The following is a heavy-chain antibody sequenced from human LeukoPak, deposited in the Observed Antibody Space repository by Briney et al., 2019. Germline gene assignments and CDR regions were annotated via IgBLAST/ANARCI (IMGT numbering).Heavy chain of an antibody. V-gene: IGHV4-34*01. J-gene: IGHJ4*02. CDR1: GGSFSGDF. D-gene: IGHD3-16*01. CDR2: IKHDGST. CDR3: ARQNYDYVWGSYSY. Sequence: SETLSLTCAVYGGSFSGDFWSWIRQSPGKGLEWIGEIKHDGSTTYNPSLKSRVTISVDTSKNQFPLKLSSVTAADAAVYYCARQNYDYVWGSYSYWGQGTLVTVSS.